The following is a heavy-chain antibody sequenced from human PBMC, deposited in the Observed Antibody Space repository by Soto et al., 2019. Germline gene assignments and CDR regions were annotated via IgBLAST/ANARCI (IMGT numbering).Heavy chain of an antibody. V-gene: IGHV1-69*13. D-gene: IGHD4-4*01. CDR2: IIPIFGTA. CDR3: AREVAVTHAFAI. Sequence: AVNVSCKASGGTFSSHSISWVRQDPGQGLEWMGGIIPIFGTANYAQKFQGRVTITADESTSTAYIELSSLRSEDTAVYYCAREVAVTHAFAIWGQGTMVTVSS. CDR1: GGTFSSHS. J-gene: IGHJ3*02.